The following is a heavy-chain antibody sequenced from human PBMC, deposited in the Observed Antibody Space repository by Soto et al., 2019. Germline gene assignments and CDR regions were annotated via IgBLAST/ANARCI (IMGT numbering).Heavy chain of an antibody. V-gene: IGHV3-7*01. Sequence: PGGSLRLSCVASGFIFSDHYMDWVRQAPGKGLEWVANIKQDGSGKYYVDSVKGRFTISRDNAKNSLYLQMNSLRAEDTAVYYCARDPSIVLVPAATYYYYYYGMDVWGQGTTVTVSS. CDR3: ARDPSIVLVPAATYYYYYYGMDV. CDR1: GFIFSDHY. CDR2: IKQDGSGK. D-gene: IGHD2-2*01. J-gene: IGHJ6*02.